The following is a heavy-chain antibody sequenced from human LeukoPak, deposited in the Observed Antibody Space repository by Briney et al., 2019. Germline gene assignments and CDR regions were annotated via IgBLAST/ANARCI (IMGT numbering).Heavy chain of an antibody. Sequence: GGSLRLSCAASGFTFSSYGMHWVRQAPGKGLEWVAFIRYDGSNKYYADSVKGRFTISRDNSKNTLYLQMNSLRAEDTAVYYCAKDLRPRSYSSSSGRAYWGQGTLVTVSS. CDR3: AKDLRPRSYSSSSGRAY. V-gene: IGHV3-30*02. CDR2: IRYDGSNK. CDR1: GFTFSSYG. J-gene: IGHJ4*02. D-gene: IGHD6-6*01.